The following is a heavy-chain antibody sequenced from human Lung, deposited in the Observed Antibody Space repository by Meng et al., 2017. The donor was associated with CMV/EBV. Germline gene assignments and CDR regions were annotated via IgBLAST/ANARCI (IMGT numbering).Heavy chain of an antibody. V-gene: IGHV3-23*01. CDR2: ITGSGGST. CDR3: AKAFSSSWYREYYDY. Sequence: ESLKISCAASGFTFSSFAMSWVRQAPGKGLEWVSAITGSGGSTYYADSVRGRFTISRDNSKNTLYLQLNSLRAEDTAVYYCAKAFSSSWYREYYDYWGQGTXVTVSS. J-gene: IGHJ4*02. CDR1: GFTFSSFA. D-gene: IGHD6-13*01.